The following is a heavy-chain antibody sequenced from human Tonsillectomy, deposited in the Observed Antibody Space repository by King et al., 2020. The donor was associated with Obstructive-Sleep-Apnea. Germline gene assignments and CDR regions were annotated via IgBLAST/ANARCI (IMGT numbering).Heavy chain of an antibody. CDR3: AREIVGNDKHYYGMDF. CDR1: GFSLTNPRLG. Sequence: TLQESGPVLVKPPETLTLTCTVSGFSLTNPRLGVSWIRQPPGQALEWLAHIFSNDEKSYSPSVKSRLTISKDTSKSQVVLTLTDVDPMDTGTYYCAREIVGNDKHYYGMDFWGQGTSVTVS. J-gene: IGHJ6*02. D-gene: IGHD1-14*01. CDR2: IFSNDEK. V-gene: IGHV2-26*01.